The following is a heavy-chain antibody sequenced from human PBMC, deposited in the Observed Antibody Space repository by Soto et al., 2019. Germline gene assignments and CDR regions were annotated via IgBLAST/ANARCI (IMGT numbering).Heavy chain of an antibody. V-gene: IGHV2-5*02. J-gene: IGHJ5*02. CDR1: GFSLSTSGVG. Sequence: SGPTLVNPTQTLTLTCTFSGFSLSTSGVGVGWIRQPPGKALEWLALIYWDDDKRYSPSLKSRLTITKDTSKNQVGLTMTNMDPVDTATYYCAHSLIGYYYDSSGSNWFDPWGQGTLVNVSS. CDR3: AHSLIGYYYDSSGSNWFDP. CDR2: IYWDDDK. D-gene: IGHD3-22*01.